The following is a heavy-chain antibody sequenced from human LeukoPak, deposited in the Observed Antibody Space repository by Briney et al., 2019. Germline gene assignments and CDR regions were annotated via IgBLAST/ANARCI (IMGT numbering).Heavy chain of an antibody. Sequence: ASVKVSCKASGYTFTGYYMHWVRQAPGQGLEWMGWINPNSGGTNYAQKFQGRVTMTTDTSTSTAYMELRSLRSDDTAVYYCARDRSSWVRWFDPWGQGTLVTVSS. CDR2: INPNSGGT. CDR3: ARDRSSWVRWFDP. CDR1: GYTFTGYY. V-gene: IGHV1-2*02. J-gene: IGHJ5*02. D-gene: IGHD6-13*01.